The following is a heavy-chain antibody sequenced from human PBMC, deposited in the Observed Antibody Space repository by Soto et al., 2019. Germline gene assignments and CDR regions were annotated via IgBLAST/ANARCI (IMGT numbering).Heavy chain of an antibody. CDR2: IYSGGST. Sequence: PGGSLRLSCAASGFTVSSNYMSWVRQAPGKGLEWVSVIYSGGSTYYADSVKGRFTISRDNSKNTLYLQMNSLRAGDTAVYYCARDGLKTQGYYYGMDVWGQGTTVTVSS. V-gene: IGHV3-53*01. CDR3: ARDGLKTQGYYYGMDV. D-gene: IGHD5-12*01. J-gene: IGHJ6*02. CDR1: GFTVSSNY.